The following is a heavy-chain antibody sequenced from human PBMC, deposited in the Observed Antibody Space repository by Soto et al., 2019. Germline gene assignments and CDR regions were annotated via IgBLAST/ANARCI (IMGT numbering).Heavy chain of an antibody. CDR2: ISYDGSNK. D-gene: IGHD3-10*01. V-gene: IGHV3-30-3*01. J-gene: IGHJ6*02. CDR1: GFTFSSYA. Sequence: ESGGGVVQPGRSLRLSCAASGFTFSSYAMHWVRQAPGKGLEWVAVISYDGSNKYYADSVKGRFTISRDNSKNTLYLQMNSLRAEDTAVYYCARDQTYYYGSGRGTNGMDVWGQGTTVTVSS. CDR3: ARDQTYYYGSGRGTNGMDV.